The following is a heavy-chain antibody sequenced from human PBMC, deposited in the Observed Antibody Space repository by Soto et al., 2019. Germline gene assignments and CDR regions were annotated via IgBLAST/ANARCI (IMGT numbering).Heavy chain of an antibody. D-gene: IGHD1-1*01. CDR2: IKSKTDGGTT. V-gene: IGHV3-15*01. CDR1: GFTFSNAW. CDR3: TTSPWKPRRYYYYMDV. J-gene: IGHJ6*03. Sequence: GGSLRLSCAASGFTFSNAWMSWVRQAPGKGLEWVGRIKSKTDGGTTDYAAPVKGRFTISRDDSKNTLYLQMNSLKTEDTAVYYCTTSPWKPRRYYYYMDVWGKGTTVTVSS.